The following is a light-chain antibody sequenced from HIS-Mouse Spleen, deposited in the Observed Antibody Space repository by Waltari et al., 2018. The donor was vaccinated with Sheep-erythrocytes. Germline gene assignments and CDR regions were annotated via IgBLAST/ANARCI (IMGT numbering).Light chain of an antibody. V-gene: IGLV1-47*01. CDR3: AAWDDSLSGWV. CDR2: RNN. J-gene: IGLJ3*02. Sequence: QSVLTQPPSASGTPGQRVTIPCSGSSANIGSNYVYWYQQLPGPAPKLLIHRNNQRPSGVPDRFSGSKSGTSASLAISGLRSEDEADYYCAAWDDSLSGWVFGGGTKLTVL. CDR1: SANIGSNY.